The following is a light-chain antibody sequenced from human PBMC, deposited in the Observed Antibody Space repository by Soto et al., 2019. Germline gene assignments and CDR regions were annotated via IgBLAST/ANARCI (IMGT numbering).Light chain of an antibody. J-gene: IGLJ2*01. Sequence: QSVLTQSPSASASLGASVKLTCILSSAHSSYAIAWHQQQPEKGPRFLMKLNSDGSHGRGTGIPDRFSGSSSGAERYLTISSLQSEDEADYYCQTWGTGIRAFGGGTKVTVL. CDR2: LNSDGSH. CDR1: SAHSSYA. V-gene: IGLV4-69*01. CDR3: QTWGTGIRA.